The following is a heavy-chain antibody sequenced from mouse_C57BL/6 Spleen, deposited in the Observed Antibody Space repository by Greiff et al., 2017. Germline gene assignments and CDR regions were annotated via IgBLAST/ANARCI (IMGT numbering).Heavy chain of an antibody. D-gene: IGHD2-4*01. Sequence: EVKLVESGEGLVKPGGSLKLSCAASGFTFSSYAMSWVRQTPEKRLEWVAYISSGGDYIYYADTVKGRFTISRDTARHTLYLQMSSLKSEDTAMDYCTRGLYDYDGAWLAYWGQGTLVTVSA. CDR1: GFTFSSYA. CDR2: ISSGGDYI. V-gene: IGHV5-9-1*02. CDR3: TRGLYDYDGAWLAY. J-gene: IGHJ3*01.